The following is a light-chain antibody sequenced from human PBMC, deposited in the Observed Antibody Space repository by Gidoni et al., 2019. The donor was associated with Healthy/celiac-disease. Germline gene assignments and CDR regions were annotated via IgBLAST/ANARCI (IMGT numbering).Light chain of an antibody. J-gene: IGLJ2*01. CDR2: RNN. CDR1: SSKIGSNY. Sequence: QSVLTQPPSASGTPGQRVTISCSGSSSKIGSNYVYWYQQLPGTAPKLLIYRNNQRPSGVPDRFPGSKSATSASLAISGHRSEDEADYYCAAWDDSLSVVVFGGGTKLTVL. V-gene: IGLV1-47*01. CDR3: AAWDDSLSVVV.